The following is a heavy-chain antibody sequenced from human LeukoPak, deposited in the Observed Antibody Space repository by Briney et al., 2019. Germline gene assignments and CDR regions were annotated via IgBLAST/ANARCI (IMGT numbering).Heavy chain of an antibody. J-gene: IGHJ4*02. CDR2: ISGSGGST. V-gene: IGHV3-23*01. CDR1: GFIFNNYD. CDR3: AKVTVTMAATGDY. D-gene: IGHD2-15*01. Sequence: GGSLRLSCVVSGFIFNNYDMSWVRQAPGKGLDWVSGISGSGGSTYYADSVKGRFTISRDNSKNTLYLQMNSLRVADTAIYYCAKVTVTMAATGDYWGQGTLVTVSS.